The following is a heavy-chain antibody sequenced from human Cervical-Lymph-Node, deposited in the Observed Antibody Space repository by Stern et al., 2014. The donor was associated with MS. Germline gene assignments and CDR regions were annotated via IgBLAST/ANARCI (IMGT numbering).Heavy chain of an antibody. CDR2: IYYSGAT. J-gene: IGHJ5*02. D-gene: IGHD4-17*01. CDR3: ARGAASVTSWFDP. V-gene: IGHV4-31*03. Sequence: QLQLQESGPGLVKPSQTLSVTCTVSGGSINRSGYYWSWIRQHPGKGLEWIGNIYYSGATYYNPSLKSRISISVDTSKKQFSLNLSSVTAADPAVYYCARGAASVTSWFDPWGQGTLVTGSP. CDR1: GGSINRSGYY.